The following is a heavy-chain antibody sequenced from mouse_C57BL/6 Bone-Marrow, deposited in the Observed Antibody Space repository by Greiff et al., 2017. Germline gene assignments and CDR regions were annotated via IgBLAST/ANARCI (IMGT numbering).Heavy chain of an antibody. CDR3: ARGGNYRGYYFDY. CDR2: FNPNYDDT. V-gene: IGHV1-47*01. J-gene: IGHJ2*01. Sequence: VQLQQSGAELVKPGASVKMSCKASGYTFTTYPLEWMKQNHGKSLEWIGNFNPNYDDTKYNEKFKGKATLTVEQSSSTVYLQLSRLTSDDSAVXDCARGGNYRGYYFDYWGQGTTLTVSS. D-gene: IGHD2-1*01. CDR1: GYTFTTYP.